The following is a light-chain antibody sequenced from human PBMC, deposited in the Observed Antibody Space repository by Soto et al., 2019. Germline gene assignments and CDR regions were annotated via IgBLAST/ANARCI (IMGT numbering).Light chain of an antibody. CDR1: ESIRNE. J-gene: IGKJ1*01. Sequence: DIQMTQSPSSLSASLGDRVTITCRPIESIRNEVNWVQQRPGKAPRLLIYDTFTLQSGVPSRFSGSVSGTEFSLTISSLQAGDSAIYYCQQSFTTPWPVGQGTKV. CDR3: QQSFTTPWP. V-gene: IGKV1-39*01. CDR2: DTF.